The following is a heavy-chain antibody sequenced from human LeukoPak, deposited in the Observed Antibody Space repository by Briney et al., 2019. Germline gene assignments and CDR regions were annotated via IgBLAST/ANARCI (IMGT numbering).Heavy chain of an antibody. CDR2: IYYSGST. CDR1: GGSISSYY. J-gene: IGHJ5*02. CDR3: ARGEGLWFDP. D-gene: IGHD3-10*01. Sequence: SETLSLTCTVSGGSISSYYWSWIRQPPGKGLEWIGYIYYSGSTTYNPSLKSRVTISVDTSKNQFSLELSSVTAADTAVYYCARGEGLWFDPWGQGTLVTVSS. V-gene: IGHV4-59*08.